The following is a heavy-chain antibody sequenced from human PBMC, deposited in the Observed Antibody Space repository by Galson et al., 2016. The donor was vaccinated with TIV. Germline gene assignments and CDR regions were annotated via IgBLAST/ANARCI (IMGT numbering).Heavy chain of an antibody. Sequence: SLRLSCAASGFTVSSHHMSWVRQAPGKGLEWVSFIYSGDSTKYAGSVKGRFTISRDSSKNTVSLQMNSLRAEDTAVYYCARHLTTAEYFGMDVWGQGTTVTVSS. D-gene: IGHD1-14*01. CDR3: ARHLTTAEYFGMDV. J-gene: IGHJ6*02. V-gene: IGHV3-53*01. CDR1: GFTVSSHH. CDR2: IYSGDST.